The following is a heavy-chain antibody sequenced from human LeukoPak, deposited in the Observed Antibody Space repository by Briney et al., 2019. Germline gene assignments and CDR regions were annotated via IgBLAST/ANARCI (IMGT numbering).Heavy chain of an antibody. CDR1: GGAIRSYC. CDR2: IYCGGSA. Sequence: SETLSLTCIVSGGAIRSYCWSWIRQSPGKGLEWIGNIYCGGSANNNPSLKSRATISADTSKNQFSLDLNSVTAADTAVYYCARRSPDWMEWFFDSWGQGTLVTVSS. V-gene: IGHV4-59*08. CDR3: ARRSPDWMEWFFDS. D-gene: IGHD3-3*01. J-gene: IGHJ4*02.